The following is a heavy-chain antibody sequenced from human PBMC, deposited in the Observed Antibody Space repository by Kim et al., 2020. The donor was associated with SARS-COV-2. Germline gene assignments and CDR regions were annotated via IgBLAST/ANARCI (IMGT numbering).Heavy chain of an antibody. V-gene: IGHV3-74*01. J-gene: IGHJ6*02. Sequence: GGSLRLSCAASGFTFSSYWMHWVRQAPGKGLVWVSRINSDGSSTSYADSVKGRFTISRDNAKNTLYLQMNSLRAEDTAVYYCASLTYYYYYGMDVWGQGTTVTVSS. CDR3: ASLTYYYYYGMDV. CDR1: GFTFSSYW. CDR2: INSDGSST.